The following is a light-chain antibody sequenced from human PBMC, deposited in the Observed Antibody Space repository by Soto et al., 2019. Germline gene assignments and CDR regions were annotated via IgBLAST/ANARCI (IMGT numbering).Light chain of an antibody. Sequence: QSALTQPASVSGSPGQSITFSCTGTSSDVGSSNLVSWYQQHPGKAPKLLIYEVSKRPSGVSNRLSSAKSGNTASLTISGLQADDEADYYCCSYAGSSTHVFGTGTTVTVL. J-gene: IGLJ1*01. CDR2: EVS. CDR1: SSDVGSSNL. CDR3: CSYAGSSTHV. V-gene: IGLV2-23*02.